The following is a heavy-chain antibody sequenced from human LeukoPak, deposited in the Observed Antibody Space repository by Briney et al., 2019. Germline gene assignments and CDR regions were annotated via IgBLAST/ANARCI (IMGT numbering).Heavy chain of an antibody. Sequence: GGSLRLSCAASGFTFSSYGMRWVRQAPGKGLEWVAVIWYDGSNKYYADSVKGRFTISRDNSKNTLYLQMNSLRAEDTAVYYCARDLPPEYSSSLGYDYWGQGTLVTVSS. CDR2: IWYDGSNK. J-gene: IGHJ4*02. CDR3: ARDLPPEYSSSLGYDY. CDR1: GFTFSSYG. D-gene: IGHD6-6*01. V-gene: IGHV3-33*01.